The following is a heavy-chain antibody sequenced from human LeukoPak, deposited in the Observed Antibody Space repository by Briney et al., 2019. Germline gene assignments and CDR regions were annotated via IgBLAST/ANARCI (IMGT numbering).Heavy chain of an antibody. Sequence: SETLSLTCAVYGGSFSGYYWSWIRQPPGKGLEWIGEINHSGSTNYNPSLKSRVTMSVDTSKNQFSLKLSSVTAADTAVYYCAREGCSSTSCYNGPGMDVWGQGTTVTVSS. CDR3: AREGCSSTSCYNGPGMDV. J-gene: IGHJ6*02. CDR2: INHSGST. D-gene: IGHD2-2*01. CDR1: GGSFSGYY. V-gene: IGHV4-34*01.